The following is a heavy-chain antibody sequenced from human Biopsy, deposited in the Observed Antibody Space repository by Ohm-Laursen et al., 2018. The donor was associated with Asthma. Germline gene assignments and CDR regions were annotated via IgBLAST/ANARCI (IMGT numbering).Heavy chain of an antibody. CDR3: ARGIYDMDV. Sequence: SLRLSCAASGFTFSKNGMHWVRQAPGKGLEWVALIWNDGNKNYYADSVRGRFTISRDNSKNMLYLQINSLRAEDTAVYFCARGIYDMDVRGQGTTVTVSS. V-gene: IGHV3-33*01. CDR2: IWNDGNKN. CDR1: GFTFSKNG. J-gene: IGHJ6*02.